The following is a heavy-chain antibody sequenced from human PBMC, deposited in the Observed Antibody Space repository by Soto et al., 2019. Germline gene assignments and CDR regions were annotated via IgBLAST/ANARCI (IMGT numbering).Heavy chain of an antibody. Sequence: PSETLSLTCTVSCGAITSSSYFWSWIRQSPGRGLEYIGYTYYNGRTNYNPSLQSRVTISVDTSTSKFSLNLTSVTAGDTAVYYCARMSRTVNYWGQGTPVTVSS. D-gene: IGHD4-17*01. CDR1: CGAITSSSYF. V-gene: IGHV4-61*01. CDR2: TYYNGRT. CDR3: ARMSRTVNY. J-gene: IGHJ4*02.